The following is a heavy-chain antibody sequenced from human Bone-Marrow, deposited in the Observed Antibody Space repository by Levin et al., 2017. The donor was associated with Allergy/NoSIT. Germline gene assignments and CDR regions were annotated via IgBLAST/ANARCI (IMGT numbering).Heavy chain of an antibody. CDR3: ARDFSVEMASD. CDR2: ISYDGSNK. Sequence: GGSLRLSCAASGFTFSSYAMHWVRQAPGKGLEWVAVISYDGSNKYYADSVKGRFTISRDNSKNTLYLQMNSLRAEDTAVYYCARDFSVEMASDWGQGTLVTVSS. D-gene: IGHD5-24*01. CDR1: GFTFSSYA. V-gene: IGHV3-30-3*01. J-gene: IGHJ4*02.